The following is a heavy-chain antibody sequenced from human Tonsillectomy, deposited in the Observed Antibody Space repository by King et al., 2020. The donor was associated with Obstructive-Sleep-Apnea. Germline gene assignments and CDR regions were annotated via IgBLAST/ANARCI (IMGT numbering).Heavy chain of an antibody. V-gene: IGHV4-38-2*02. Sequence: QLQESGPGLVNPSETLSLTCRVSGLYSSSGNYWAWVRQAPGKGPEWIVTLYQNGDTHYNPSLKNRVTVSIDTSKSHVSLQLSSVTAADTAVYYCAREANFHSAYHYFDSWGQGTLVTVSS. CDR1: GLYSSSGNY. CDR3: AREANFHSAYHYFDS. D-gene: IGHD3-16*01. CDR2: LYQNGDT. J-gene: IGHJ4*02.